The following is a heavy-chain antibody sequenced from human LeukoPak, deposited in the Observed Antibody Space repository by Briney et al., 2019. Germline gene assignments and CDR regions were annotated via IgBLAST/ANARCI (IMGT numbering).Heavy chain of an antibody. Sequence: GGSLRLSCAASGFTFSSYAMSWVRQAPGKGLEWVSAISGSGGSTYYADSVKGRFTISRDNSKNTLYLQMNSLGAEDTAVYYCAKGRYSSSWYLGQYYFDYWGQGTLVTVSS. V-gene: IGHV3-23*01. CDR2: ISGSGGST. CDR3: AKGRYSSSWYLGQYYFDY. D-gene: IGHD6-13*01. CDR1: GFTFSSYA. J-gene: IGHJ4*02.